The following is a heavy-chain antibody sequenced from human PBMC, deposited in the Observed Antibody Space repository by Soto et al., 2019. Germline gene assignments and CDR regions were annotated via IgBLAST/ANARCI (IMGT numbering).Heavy chain of an antibody. CDR2: ISGSGGST. CDR1: GFTFSNYA. CDR3: SKDQGSSWYEINY. D-gene: IGHD6-13*01. J-gene: IGHJ4*02. Sequence: EVQLLESGGGLVQPGGSLRLSCAASGFTFSNYAVTWDRQAPGKGLEWVSTISGSGGSTYYADSVKGRFTISKDNSKNTLYLQMNSLRAKYTAVYYCSKDQGSSWYEINYWGQGTLVTVSS. V-gene: IGHV3-23*01.